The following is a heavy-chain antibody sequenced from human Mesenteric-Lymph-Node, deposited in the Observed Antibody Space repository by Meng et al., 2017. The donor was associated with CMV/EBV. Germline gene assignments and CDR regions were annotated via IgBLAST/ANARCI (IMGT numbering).Heavy chain of an antibody. D-gene: IGHD3-22*01. CDR3: ARDLDYYYDSSGYYTFDY. CDR2: INQDGSEK. J-gene: IGHJ4*02. CDR1: GFTFNNYW. Sequence: GESLKISCAASGFTFNNYWMNWVRQAPGKGLEWVANINQDGSEKDYVDSVKGRFTISRDNAKNSLYLQMNSLRAEDTAVYYCARDLDYYYDSSGYYTFDYWGQGTLVTVSS. V-gene: IGHV3-7*01.